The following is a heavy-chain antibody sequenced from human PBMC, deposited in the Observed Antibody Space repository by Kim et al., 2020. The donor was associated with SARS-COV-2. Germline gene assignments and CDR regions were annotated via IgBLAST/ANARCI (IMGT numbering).Heavy chain of an antibody. J-gene: IGHJ4*02. D-gene: IGHD4-17*01. CDR3: ARDYGRSFDL. V-gene: IGHV3-7*01. CDR2: SVT. Sequence: SVTYLVDSLRGRFTSSRDNAKNSLSLQMDSLRGEDTAVYYCARDYGRSFDLWGQGTLVTVSS.